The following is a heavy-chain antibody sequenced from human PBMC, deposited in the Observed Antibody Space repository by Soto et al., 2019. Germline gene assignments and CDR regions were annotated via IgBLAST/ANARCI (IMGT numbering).Heavy chain of an antibody. CDR1: AFIFSTYA. J-gene: IGHJ6*02. Sequence: GGSLRLSCAASAFIFSTYAMHWVRQAPGKGLEWVSVICSNGSNKYYADSVKGRFTISRDNSKNTLSLQMSSLRAEDTAVYYCARHGHNLGMDVWGQGTMVTVSS. CDR2: ICSNGSNK. CDR3: ARHGHNLGMDV. V-gene: IGHV3-33*08.